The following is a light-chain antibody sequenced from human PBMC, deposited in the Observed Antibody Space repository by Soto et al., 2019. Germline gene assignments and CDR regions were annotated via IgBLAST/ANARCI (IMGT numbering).Light chain of an antibody. CDR2: AAS. CDR1: QSISVH. V-gene: IGKV1-39*01. CDR3: QQSYITPYT. J-gene: IGKJ2*01. Sequence: DIQMTQSPSSLSASVGDTVTITCRASQSISVHLNWYQQKPGKVPKLLIYAASNLQSGVPLRFSGSGSETDFALTISSLQPEDFATYYCQQSYITPYTFGQGTQLEIK.